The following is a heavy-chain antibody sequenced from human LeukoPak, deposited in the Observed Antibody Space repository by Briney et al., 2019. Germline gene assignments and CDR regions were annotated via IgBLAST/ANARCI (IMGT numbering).Heavy chain of an antibody. CDR2: IYSSGTT. Sequence: PSETLSLTCTVSGGSISSYYWGWIRQPPGKGLEWIGSIYSSGTTYYNPSLRSRLTISADTSKNLFSLKLGSVAAADTAVYYCARGPPYIVVVTAIGFFDSWGQGTLVTVSS. CDR1: GGSISSYY. D-gene: IGHD2-21*02. CDR3: ARGPPYIVVVTAIGFFDS. V-gene: IGHV4-59*05. J-gene: IGHJ4*02.